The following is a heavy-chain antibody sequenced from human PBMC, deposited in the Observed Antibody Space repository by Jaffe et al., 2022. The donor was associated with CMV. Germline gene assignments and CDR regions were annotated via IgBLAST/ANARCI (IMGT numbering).Heavy chain of an antibody. CDR3: ARALVAASTWTAADYYYYMDV. J-gene: IGHJ6*03. D-gene: IGHD2-15*01. Sequence: QVQLQESGPGLVKPSGTLSLTCAVSGGSISSSNWWSWVRQPPGKGLEWIGEIYHSGSTNYNPSLKSRVTISVDKSKNQFSLKLSSVTAADTAVYYCARALVAASTWTAADYYYYMDVWGKGTTVTVSS. V-gene: IGHV4-4*02. CDR1: GGSISSSNW. CDR2: IYHSGST.